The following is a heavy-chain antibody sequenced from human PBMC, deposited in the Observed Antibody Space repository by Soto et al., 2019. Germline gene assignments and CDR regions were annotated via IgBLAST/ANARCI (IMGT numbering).Heavy chain of an antibody. J-gene: IGHJ3*02. D-gene: IGHD3-3*01. CDR2: INPATGAA. CDR1: GYPVTAYY. V-gene: IGHV1-2*02. Sequence: QLHLVQSGAVVKKPGASVTVSCSASGYPVTAYYMHWVRQAPGRGLEWMGGINPATGAAKYTQTFQGRVTRTREPSTSTFFMELSGLPSEDTAGFYCARGGGVGVAGSAAFDMWGQGTLVTVSS. CDR3: ARGGGVGVAGSAAFDM.